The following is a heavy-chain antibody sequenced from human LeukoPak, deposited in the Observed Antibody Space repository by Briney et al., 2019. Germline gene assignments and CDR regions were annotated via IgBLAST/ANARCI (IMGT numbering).Heavy chain of an antibody. J-gene: IGHJ4*02. CDR3: ARESLVTTTALDY. CDR1: GFTFSTLT. D-gene: IGHD2-15*01. V-gene: IGHV3-21*01. CDR2: ISSASSYI. Sequence: GGSLRLSCAASGFTFSTLTMNWVRQAPGKGLEWVSSISSASSYIYYADSVKGRFTISRDNAKNPLYLRMNSLRAEDTAVYYCARESLVTTTALDYWGQGTLVTVSS.